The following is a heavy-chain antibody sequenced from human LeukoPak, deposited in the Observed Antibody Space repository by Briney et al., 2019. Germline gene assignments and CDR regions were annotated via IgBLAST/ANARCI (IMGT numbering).Heavy chain of an antibody. D-gene: IGHD3-10*01. V-gene: IGHV3-30-3*01. CDR2: ISYDGSNK. Sequence: PGGSLRLSCAASGFTFSSYAMHWVRQAPGKGLEWVAVISYDGSNKYYADSVKGRFTISRDNSKNTLYLQMNSLRAEDTAVYYCARALQDYYGSGSYYTPGGVDGMDVWGQGTTVTVSS. J-gene: IGHJ6*02. CDR1: GFTFSSYA. CDR3: ARALQDYYGSGSYYTPGGVDGMDV.